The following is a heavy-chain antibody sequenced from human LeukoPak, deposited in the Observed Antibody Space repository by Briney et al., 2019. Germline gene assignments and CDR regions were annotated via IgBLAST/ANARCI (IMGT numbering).Heavy chain of an antibody. V-gene: IGHV1-24*01. CDR1: GYTLTELS. CDR3: ATDGSGSYYNVYNFDY. D-gene: IGHD3-10*01. CDR2: FDPEDGET. Sequence: GASVKVSCKVSGYTLTELSMHWVRQAPGKGLEWMGGFDPEDGETIYAQKFQGRVTMTEDTSTDTAYMELSSLRSEDTAVYYCATDGSGSYYNVYNFDYWGQGTLVTVSS. J-gene: IGHJ4*02.